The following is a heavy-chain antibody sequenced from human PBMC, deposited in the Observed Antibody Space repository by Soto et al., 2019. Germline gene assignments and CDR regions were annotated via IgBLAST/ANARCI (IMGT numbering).Heavy chain of an antibody. CDR2: FDPEDGET. CDR1: GYTLTELS. V-gene: IGHV1-24*01. D-gene: IGHD1-7*01. CDR3: ATKRITGTTDYYYYGTDV. Sequence: ASVKVSCKVSGYTLTELSMHWVRQAPGKGLEWMGGFDPEDGETIYAQKFQGRVTMTEDISTDTAYMELSSLRSEDTAVYYCATKRITGTTDYYYYGTDVWGQGTTVTVSS. J-gene: IGHJ6*02.